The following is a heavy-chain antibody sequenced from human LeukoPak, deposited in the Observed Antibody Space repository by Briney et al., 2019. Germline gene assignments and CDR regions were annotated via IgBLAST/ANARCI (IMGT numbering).Heavy chain of an antibody. D-gene: IGHD3-10*01. Sequence: SETLSLTCTVSGGSISSSSYYWGWIRQPPGKGLEWIGSIYYSGSTYYNPSLKSRVTISVDTSKNQFSLKLSSVTAADTAVYYCARGSPPLWFGEPYNWFDPWGQGTLVTVSS. CDR3: ARGSPPLWFGEPYNWFDP. V-gene: IGHV4-39*07. CDR1: GGSISSSSYY. CDR2: IYYSGST. J-gene: IGHJ5*02.